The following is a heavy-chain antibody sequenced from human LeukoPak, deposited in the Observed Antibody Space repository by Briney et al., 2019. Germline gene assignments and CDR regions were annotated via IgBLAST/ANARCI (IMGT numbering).Heavy chain of an antibody. CDR2: ISGSGGRT. V-gene: IGHV3-23*01. J-gene: IGHJ3*02. CDR1: GLTFSTSA. Sequence: GGSLRLSCAASGLTFSTSALSWVRQAPGKGLEWVSAISGSGGRTYYADSVKGRFTISRDNSRNTLYLQMNSLRAEDTAVYYCAKDSSAVAGPEGSFDIWGQGTMVTVSS. CDR3: AKDSSAVAGPEGSFDI. D-gene: IGHD6-19*01.